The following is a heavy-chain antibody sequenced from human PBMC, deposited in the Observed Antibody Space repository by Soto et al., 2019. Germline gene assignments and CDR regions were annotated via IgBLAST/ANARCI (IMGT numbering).Heavy chain of an antibody. V-gene: IGHV3-9*01. CDR3: AKAGLYCSGGSCYSSGFDY. Sequence: GGSLILSCAACGFTFDDYSMHWVRQAPGKGLEWVSGISWNSGSIGYADSVKGRFTISRDNAKNSLYLQMNSLRAEDTALYYCAKAGLYCSGGSCYSSGFDYWGQGTLVTVSS. D-gene: IGHD2-15*01. J-gene: IGHJ4*02. CDR1: GFTFDDYS. CDR2: ISWNSGSI.